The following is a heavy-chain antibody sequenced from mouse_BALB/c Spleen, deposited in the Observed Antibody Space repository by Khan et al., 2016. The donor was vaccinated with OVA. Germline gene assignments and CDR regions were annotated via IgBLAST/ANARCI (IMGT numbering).Heavy chain of an antibody. CDR3: ARGGRFITTATWFAY. CDR2: IDPSDKSI. V-gene: IGHV1-59*01. J-gene: IGHJ3*01. CDR1: GYTFTSYW. Sequence: QVQLQQPGAELVTPGASVKMSCKASGYTFTSYWMHWVKQRPGQGLEWIGVIDPSDKSIIYTQKFKGKATLTVDTSSSTAYMQLSSLTSEDSAVYYCARGGRFITTATWFAYWGQGTLVAVSA. D-gene: IGHD1-2*01.